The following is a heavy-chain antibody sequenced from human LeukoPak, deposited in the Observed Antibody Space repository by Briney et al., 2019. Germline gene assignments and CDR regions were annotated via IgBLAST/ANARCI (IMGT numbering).Heavy chain of an antibody. CDR3: ARDSRSGSDY. Sequence: GGSLRLSCTASGFTFSNFWMGWVRQAPGKGLEWVANIKQDETEKFYLGSVKGRFTISRDNAKNSLYLQMNSLRDEDTAVYYCARDSRSGSDYWGQGTLVTVSS. V-gene: IGHV3-7*01. CDR2: IKQDETEK. CDR1: GFTFSNFW. D-gene: IGHD3-10*01. J-gene: IGHJ4*02.